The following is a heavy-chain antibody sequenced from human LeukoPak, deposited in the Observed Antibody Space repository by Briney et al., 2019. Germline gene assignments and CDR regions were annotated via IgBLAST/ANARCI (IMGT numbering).Heavy chain of an antibody. CDR1: GFTFRNYG. V-gene: IGHV3-30*18. J-gene: IGHJ4*02. CDR2: ISYDGSNK. CDR3: AKNRGRTQRGGDYFDY. D-gene: IGHD3-10*01. Sequence: GGSLRLSCAASGFTFRNYGMAWVRQAPGKGLEWMSVISYDGSNKYYADSVKGRFTISRDNSKNTLYLQMNSLRAEDTAVYYCAKNRGRTQRGGDYFDYWGQGTLVTVSS.